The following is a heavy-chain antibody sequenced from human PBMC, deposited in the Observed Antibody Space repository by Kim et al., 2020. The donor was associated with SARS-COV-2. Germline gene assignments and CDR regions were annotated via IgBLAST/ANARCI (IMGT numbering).Heavy chain of an antibody. Sequence: GGSLRLSCLGSGFTFSSYAMNWVRQAPGKGLEWVSLISSSGGSTFYVDSVKGRFTISKDNSKNTLFLQMNSLRADDTAVYYCARGGREGDYWGQGTLVT. V-gene: IGHV3-23*01. CDR1: GFTFSSYA. J-gene: IGHJ4*02. CDR3: ARGGREGDY. D-gene: IGHD3-16*01. CDR2: ISSSGGST.